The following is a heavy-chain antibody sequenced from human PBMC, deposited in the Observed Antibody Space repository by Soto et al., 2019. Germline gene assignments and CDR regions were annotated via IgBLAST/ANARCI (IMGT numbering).Heavy chain of an antibody. CDR3: ARGSIVVVPASHKLLDY. CDR2: INAGNGNT. D-gene: IGHD2-2*01. V-gene: IGHV1-3*01. CDR1: GYTFTSYA. J-gene: IGHJ4*02. Sequence: GASVKLSCKASGYTFTSYAMHWVRQAPGQRLEWMGWINAGNGNTKYSQKFQGRVTITRDTSASTAYMELSSLRSEDTAVYYCARGSIVVVPASHKLLDYWGQGTLVTVSS.